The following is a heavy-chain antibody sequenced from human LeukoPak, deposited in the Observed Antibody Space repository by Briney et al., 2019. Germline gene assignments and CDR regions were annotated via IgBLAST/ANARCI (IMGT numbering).Heavy chain of an antibody. D-gene: IGHD3-22*01. CDR2: IINDGSFT. Sequence: GGSLRLSCAASGFTFSPVWIHWVRQAPGKGLMWVSHIINDGSFTTYADSVNGRFIISRDNPRHTVYLQMNSLRAEDTAVYYCAKSYYDSSGYYYYFDYWDQGTLVTVSS. V-gene: IGHV3-74*01. CDR1: GFTFSPVW. CDR3: AKSYYDSSGYYYYFDY. J-gene: IGHJ4*02.